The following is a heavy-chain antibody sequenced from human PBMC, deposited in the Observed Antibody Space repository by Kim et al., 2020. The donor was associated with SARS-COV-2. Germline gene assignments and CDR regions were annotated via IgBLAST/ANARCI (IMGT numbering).Heavy chain of an antibody. Sequence: SETLSLTCAVYGGSFSGYYWSWIRQPPGKGLEWIGEINHSGSTNYNPSLKSRVTISVDTSKNQFSLKLSSVTAADTAVYYCARGSSYGSGNWGQGTLVTVSS. CDR3: ARGSSYGSGN. V-gene: IGHV4-34*01. CDR2: INHSGST. J-gene: IGHJ4*02. CDR1: GGSFSGYY. D-gene: IGHD3-10*01.